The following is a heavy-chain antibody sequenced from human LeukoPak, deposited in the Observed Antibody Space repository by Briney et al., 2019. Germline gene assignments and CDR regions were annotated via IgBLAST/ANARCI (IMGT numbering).Heavy chain of an antibody. CDR2: ISYAVSNK. CDR1: GFTFSSYG. CDR3: AKANTAMSYFDY. D-gene: IGHD5-18*01. J-gene: IGHJ4*02. V-gene: IGHV3-30*18. Sequence: GGSLTLSCAASGFTFSSYGMHWVRQSPGKGLEWVAVISYAVSNKYYADSVKGRFTISRDNSKNTLYLQMDSLRAEDTAVYYCAKANTAMSYFDYWGQGTLVTVSS.